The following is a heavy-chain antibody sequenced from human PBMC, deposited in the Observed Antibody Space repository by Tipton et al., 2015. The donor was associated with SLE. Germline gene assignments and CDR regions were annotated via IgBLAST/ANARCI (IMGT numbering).Heavy chain of an antibody. Sequence: GSLRLSCEASGITFSDSYMSWIRQAPGKGLEWVSYITSSGITRYYADSVKGRFTISRDNAKNSVYLQMNSLTVEDTAIYYCARGGGGSGWYLYWGQGTPVTVSS. CDR3: ARGGGGSGWYLY. J-gene: IGHJ4*02. CDR2: ITSSGITR. CDR1: GITFSDSY. V-gene: IGHV3-11*04. D-gene: IGHD6-19*01.